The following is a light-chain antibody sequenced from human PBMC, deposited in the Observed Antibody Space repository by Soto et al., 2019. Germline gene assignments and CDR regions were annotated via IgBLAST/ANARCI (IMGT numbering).Light chain of an antibody. V-gene: IGKV1-39*01. CDR3: QESHRT. CDR2: AAS. J-gene: IGKJ2*01. Sequence: DAQMTQSPSSLSASVGDSVTITCRASQSIGTYLDWYQHKPGKAPKLLIYAASSLQSGVPSRFTGSGSGTDFTHTISILQPEDFATYYCQESHRTFGQGTKLEIK. CDR1: QSIGTY.